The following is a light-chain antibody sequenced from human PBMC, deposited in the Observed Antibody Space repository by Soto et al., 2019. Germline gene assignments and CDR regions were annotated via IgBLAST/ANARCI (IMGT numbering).Light chain of an antibody. CDR2: DVG. J-gene: IGLJ1*01. Sequence: QSALTQPASVSASPGQSLTISCTGTSSDIGGYNFVSWYQHHPGNAPKLLIFDVGSRPSGVSNRFSGSKSGNTASLTISGLQAEDEADYYCSSYTSSDTLAFGTGTKLTVL. CDR3: SSYTSSDTLA. V-gene: IGLV2-14*03. CDR1: SSDIGGYNF.